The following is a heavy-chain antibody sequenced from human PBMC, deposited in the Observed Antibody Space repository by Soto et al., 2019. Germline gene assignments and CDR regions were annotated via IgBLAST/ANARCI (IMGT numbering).Heavy chain of an antibody. Sequence: QVQLQESGPGLVKPSETLSLTCTVSGGSISSYYWSWIRQPPGKGLEWIGYIFYSGSTNYNPSLKSRVTISVDTSKNQFSLKLSSVTAADTAVYYCARVSIAARRGHYYGMDVWGQGTTVTVSS. J-gene: IGHJ6*02. CDR1: GGSISSYY. V-gene: IGHV4-59*01. D-gene: IGHD6-6*01. CDR2: IFYSGST. CDR3: ARVSIAARRGHYYGMDV.